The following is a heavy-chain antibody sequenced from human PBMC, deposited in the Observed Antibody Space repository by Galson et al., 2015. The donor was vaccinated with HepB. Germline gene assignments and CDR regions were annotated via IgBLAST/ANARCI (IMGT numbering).Heavy chain of an antibody. Sequence: SLRLSCATSGFTFRSYAMHWVRQAPGKGLEWVAIITYDESKQFYGDAVKGRFTVTRDDSKNTVYLEMNSLTTADTAIYYCAREEGIRFYDWAIPVSFFQYWGQGTLAIVSS. CDR2: ITYDESKQ. CDR1: GFTFRSYA. CDR3: AREEGIRFYDWAIPVSFFQY. V-gene: IGHV3-30*04. D-gene: IGHD3-9*01. J-gene: IGHJ4*02.